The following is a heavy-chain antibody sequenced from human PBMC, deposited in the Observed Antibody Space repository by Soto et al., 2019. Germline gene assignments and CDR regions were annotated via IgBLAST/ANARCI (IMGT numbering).Heavy chain of an antibody. J-gene: IGHJ4*02. CDR3: AREHTGDYIDY. D-gene: IGHD2-2*02. CDR2: IYYSGST. CDR1: GGSVSSGSYY. V-gene: IGHV4-61*01. Sequence: SETLSLTCAVSGGSVSSGSYYWSWIRQPPGKGLEWIGYIYYSGSTNYNPSLKSRVTISVDTSKNQFSLKLSSVTAADTAVYYCAREHTGDYIDYWGQGTLVTVSS.